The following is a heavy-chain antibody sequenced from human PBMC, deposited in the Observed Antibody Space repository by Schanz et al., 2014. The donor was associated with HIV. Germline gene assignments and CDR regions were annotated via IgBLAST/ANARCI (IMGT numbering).Heavy chain of an antibody. V-gene: IGHV3-23*04. CDR2: VGYGGDNT. Sequence: EVQLVESGGGLVQPGRSLRISCATSGFTFSSYAMSWVRLAPGKGLEWVSTVGYGGDNTYYADSVEGRFTISRDNSKNTVYLQMNSLRAEDTAVYYCRAWLLGDRMDVWGQGTTVAVSS. J-gene: IGHJ6*02. CDR3: RAWLLGDRMDV. D-gene: IGHD3-22*01. CDR1: GFTFSSYA.